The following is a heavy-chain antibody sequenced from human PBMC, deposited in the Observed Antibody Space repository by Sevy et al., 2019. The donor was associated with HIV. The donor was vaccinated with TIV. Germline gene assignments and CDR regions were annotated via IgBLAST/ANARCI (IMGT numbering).Heavy chain of an antibody. Sequence: SETLSLTCTVSGGSISSYYWSWIRQPPGKGLEWIGYIYYSGSTNYNPSLKSRVTISVDTSKNQFSLKLSSVTAADTAVYYCARHAKYYGSGSYSDVYYYYMDVWGKWTTVTVSS. CDR3: ARHAKYYGSGSYSDVYYYYMDV. CDR1: GGSISSYY. J-gene: IGHJ6*03. V-gene: IGHV4-59*08. CDR2: IYYSGST. D-gene: IGHD3-10*01.